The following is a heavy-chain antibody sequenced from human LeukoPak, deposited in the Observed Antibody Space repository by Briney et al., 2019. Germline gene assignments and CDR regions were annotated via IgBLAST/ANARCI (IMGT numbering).Heavy chain of an antibody. Sequence: PSQTLSLTCTVSGGCPSSYSRSWIRQPPGEGLEWIGYIYYSGSTTYNPSLKSRVTISVDTSKNQFSLELSSVTAADTAVYYCARELVGATTKDAFDIWGQGTMVTVSS. CDR3: ARELVGATTKDAFDI. D-gene: IGHD1-26*01. CDR1: GGCPSSYS. J-gene: IGHJ3*02. V-gene: IGHV4-59*01. CDR2: IYYSGST.